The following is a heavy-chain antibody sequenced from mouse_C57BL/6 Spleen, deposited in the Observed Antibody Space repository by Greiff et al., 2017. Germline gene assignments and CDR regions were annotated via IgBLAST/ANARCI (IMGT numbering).Heavy chain of an antibody. J-gene: IGHJ3*01. Sequence: EVKVEESGGGLVKPGGSLKLSCAASGFTFSDYGMHWVRQAPEKGLEWVAYISSGSSTIYYADTVKGRFTISRDNAKNTLFLQMTSLRSEDTAMYYCARDYGNYGFAYWGQGTLVTVSA. CDR2: ISSGSSTI. CDR3: ARDYGNYGFAY. CDR1: GFTFSDYG. D-gene: IGHD2-1*01. V-gene: IGHV5-17*01.